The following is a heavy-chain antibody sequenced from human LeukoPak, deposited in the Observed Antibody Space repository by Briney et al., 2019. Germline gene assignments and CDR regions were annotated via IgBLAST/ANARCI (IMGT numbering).Heavy chain of an antibody. Sequence: SEILSLTCAVYGGSFSGHYWTWIRQPPGKGLEWIGEINHSGSTNYNPSLKSRVTISVNTSKNQFSLKLTSVTAADTAVYYCARAGFALAPHRGTPFDYWGQGTLVTVSS. CDR3: ARAGFALAPHRGTPFDY. CDR2: INHSGST. J-gene: IGHJ4*02. D-gene: IGHD6-6*01. V-gene: IGHV4-34*01. CDR1: GGSFSGHY.